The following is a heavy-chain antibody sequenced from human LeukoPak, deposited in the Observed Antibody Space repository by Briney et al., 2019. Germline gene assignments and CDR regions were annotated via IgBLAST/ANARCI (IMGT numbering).Heavy chain of an antibody. CDR2: IIPIFGTA. CDR1: GGTFSSYA. Sequence: GASVKVSCKASGGTFSSYAISWVRQAPGQGLEWMGRIIPIFGTANYAQKFQGRVTITTDESTSTAYMGLSSLRSEDTAVYYRAIRRWLQPDKPDLDYWGQGTLVTVSS. CDR3: AIRRWLQPDKPDLDY. J-gene: IGHJ4*02. D-gene: IGHD5-24*01. V-gene: IGHV1-69*05.